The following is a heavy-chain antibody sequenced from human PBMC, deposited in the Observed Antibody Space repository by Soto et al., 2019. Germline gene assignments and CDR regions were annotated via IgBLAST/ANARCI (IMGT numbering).Heavy chain of an antibody. V-gene: IGHV3-30*18. CDR2: ISYDGSNK. J-gene: IGHJ4*02. CDR1: GFTFSSYG. CDR3: AKEGVLWFGESQPDY. D-gene: IGHD3-10*01. Sequence: GGSLRLSCAASGFTFSSYGMHWVRQAPGKGLEWVAVISYDGSNKYYADSVKGRFTISRDNSKNTLYLQMNSLRAEDTAVYYCAKEGVLWFGESQPDYWGQGTLVTVSS.